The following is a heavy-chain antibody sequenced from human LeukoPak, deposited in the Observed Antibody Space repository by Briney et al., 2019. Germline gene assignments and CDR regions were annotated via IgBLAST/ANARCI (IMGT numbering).Heavy chain of an antibody. CDR1: GFTFSSYG. CDR3: ARDGDSAASHYMDV. Sequence: GGSLRLSCAASGFTFSSYGMHWVRQAPGKGLEWVAVISYDGSDKYYTDSVKGRFTISRDNAKNSLFLQMNSLRAEDTAVYYCARDGDSAASHYMDVWGKGTTVTVSS. D-gene: IGHD3-22*01. CDR2: ISYDGSDK. J-gene: IGHJ6*03. V-gene: IGHV3-30*03.